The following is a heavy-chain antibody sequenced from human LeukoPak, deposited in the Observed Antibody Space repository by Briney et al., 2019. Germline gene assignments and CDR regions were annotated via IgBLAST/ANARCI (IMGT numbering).Heavy chain of an antibody. Sequence: GGSLRLSCAASGFTVSNNYMSWVRQTPGKGLEWVSVIYVGGSTYYADSVKGRFTISRDNSKNTLYLQMNSLRAEDTAVYYCAKDNEDSSGWPLLFDYWGQGTLVTVSS. J-gene: IGHJ4*02. CDR2: IYVGGST. D-gene: IGHD6-19*01. CDR1: GFTVSNNY. V-gene: IGHV3-53*01. CDR3: AKDNEDSSGWPLLFDY.